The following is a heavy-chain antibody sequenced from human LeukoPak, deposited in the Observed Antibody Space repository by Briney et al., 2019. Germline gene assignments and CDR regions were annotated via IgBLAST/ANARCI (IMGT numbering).Heavy chain of an antibody. D-gene: IGHD3-10*01. V-gene: IGHV3-74*01. CDR1: GYTFSSYW. CDR3: VRDVAGARSY. CDR2: IDTDGRTT. J-gene: IGHJ4*02. Sequence: GGSLRLSCAASGYTFSSYWMHWVRQAPGKGLVWVSRIDTDGRTTNYTDSVKCRFTIYRDNVQNTLYLQMNSLTAEDTAVYYCVRDVAGARSYWGQGALVSVSS.